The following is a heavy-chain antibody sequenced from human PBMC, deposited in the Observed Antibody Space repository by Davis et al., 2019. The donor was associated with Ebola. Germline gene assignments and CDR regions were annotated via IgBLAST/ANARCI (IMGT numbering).Heavy chain of an antibody. D-gene: IGHD5-24*01. CDR1: GGSISSYY. V-gene: IGHV4-59*01. Sequence: MPGGSLRLSCTVSGGSISSYYWSWIRQPPGKGLEWIGYIYYSGSTNYNPSLKSRVTISVDTSKNQFSLKLSSVTAADTAVYYCARGGRDGYKGGLPYWGQGTLVTVSS. J-gene: IGHJ4*02. CDR3: ARGGRDGYKGGLPY. CDR2: IYYSGST.